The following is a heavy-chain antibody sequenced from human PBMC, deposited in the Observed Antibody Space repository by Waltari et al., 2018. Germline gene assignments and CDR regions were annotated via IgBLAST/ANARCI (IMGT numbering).Heavy chain of an antibody. V-gene: IGHV3-48*04. CDR3: VRVWLENTFDI. Sequence: EVQVVESGGGLVHPGGSLRLSCAASGFTFSGFSMSWVRQSPGKGLAWLSFIGPGSTPIYYADSVKGRLTISTDNSRKSLYLQMNSLRTEDTAVYYWVRVWLENTFDIWGRGTLVTVSS. CDR2: IGPGSTPI. D-gene: IGHD5-12*01. J-gene: IGHJ3*02. CDR1: GFTFSGFS.